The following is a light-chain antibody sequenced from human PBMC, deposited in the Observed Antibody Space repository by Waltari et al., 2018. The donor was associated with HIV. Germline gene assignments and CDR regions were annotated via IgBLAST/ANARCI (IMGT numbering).Light chain of an antibody. J-gene: IGKJ1*01. CDR1: QSLLHNNGHNY. Sequence: DIAMIQSPDSLAVSPGEPASISCRPSQSLLHNNGHNYLDWYIQRPGQAPELLIYLASRRASGVPDRIAGSGSGTDFILKISRVEPEDVGVYYCMHGQQTPVFGQGTQVEV. CDR2: LAS. CDR3: MHGQQTPV. V-gene: IGKV2-28*01.